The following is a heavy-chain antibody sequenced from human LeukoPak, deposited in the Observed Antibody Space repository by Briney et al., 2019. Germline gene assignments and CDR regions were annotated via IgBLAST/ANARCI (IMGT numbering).Heavy chain of an antibody. CDR3: AREFVGAAPPYYYGMDV. J-gene: IGHJ6*02. D-gene: IGHD2-15*01. Sequence: ASVKVSCKASGYTFTGYYMHWVRQAPGQGLEWMGWINPNSGGTNYAQKFQGRVTVTRDTSISTAYMELSRLRSDDTAVYYCAREFVGAAPPYYYGMDVWGQGTTVTVSS. CDR2: INPNSGGT. V-gene: IGHV1-2*02. CDR1: GYTFTGYY.